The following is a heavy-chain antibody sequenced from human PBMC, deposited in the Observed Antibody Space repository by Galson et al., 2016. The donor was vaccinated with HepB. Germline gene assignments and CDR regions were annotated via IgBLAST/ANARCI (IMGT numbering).Heavy chain of an antibody. CDR3: ARDSYGVVGGATLFDL. Sequence: SCKASGYTFVNNGLSWVRQAPGQGLEWMGWINTKNGITNYAQKVQGRVTLTTDTSTSTAYMELRSQRSEDTAVYYCARDSYGVVGGATLFDLWGQGTVVTVSS. CDR1: GYTFVNNG. CDR2: INTKNGIT. J-gene: IGHJ3*01. V-gene: IGHV1-18*01. D-gene: IGHD2-15*01.